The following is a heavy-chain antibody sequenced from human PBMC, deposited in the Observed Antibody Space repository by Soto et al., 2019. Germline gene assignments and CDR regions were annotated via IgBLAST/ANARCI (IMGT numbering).Heavy chain of an antibody. CDR1: GGTFSSYA. J-gene: IGHJ3*02. Sequence: QVQLVQSGAEVKKPGSSVKVSCKASGGTFSSYAISWVRQAPGQGLEWMGGIIPIFGTANYAQKFQGRVTITADESTSTAYMELSSLRSEDTAVYYCARRVYYDSSGYYYTTDAFDIWGQGTMVTVSS. V-gene: IGHV1-69*01. D-gene: IGHD3-22*01. CDR3: ARRVYYDSSGYYYTTDAFDI. CDR2: IIPIFGTA.